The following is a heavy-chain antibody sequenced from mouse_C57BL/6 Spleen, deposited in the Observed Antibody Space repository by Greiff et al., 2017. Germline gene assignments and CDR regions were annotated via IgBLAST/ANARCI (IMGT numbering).Heavy chain of an antibody. CDR2: IHPNSGST. CDR3: ASPYDYDYAMDY. D-gene: IGHD2-4*01. J-gene: IGHJ4*01. CDR1: GYTFTSYW. Sequence: VKLQQPGAELVKPGASVKLSCKASGYTFTSYWMHWVKQRPGQGLEWIGMIHPNSGSTNYNEKFKSKATLTVDKSSSTAYMQLSSLTSEDSAVYYCASPYDYDYAMDYWGQGTSVTVSS. V-gene: IGHV1-64*01.